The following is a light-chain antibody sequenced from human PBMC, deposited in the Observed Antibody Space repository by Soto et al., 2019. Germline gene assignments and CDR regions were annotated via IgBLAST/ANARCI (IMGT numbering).Light chain of an antibody. CDR2: GAS. CDR3: QQYGSSPLT. CDR1: QSVSSSY. Sequence: ENVLTQSPGTLSLSPGERATLSCRASQSVSSSYLAWYQQKPGQAPRLLIYGASSRATGIADRFSGSGSGTDFTLTISRLESEDFAVYYCQQYGSSPLTFGQGTKVEIK. J-gene: IGKJ1*01. V-gene: IGKV3-20*01.